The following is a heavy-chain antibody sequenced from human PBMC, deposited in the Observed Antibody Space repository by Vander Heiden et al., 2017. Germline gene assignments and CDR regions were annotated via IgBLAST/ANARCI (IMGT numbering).Heavy chain of an antibody. Sequence: EVQRLESGGGLVQPGGSLRLSCAAPGSTFSSYAMSWVRRAPGKGLGWVSAISGSGGSTYYADSVKGRFTISRDNSKNTLYLQMNSLRAEDTAVYYCAKGSEITMIVVVRDAFDIWGQGTMVTVSS. D-gene: IGHD3-22*01. CDR2: ISGSGGST. CDR1: GSTFSSYA. V-gene: IGHV3-23*01. J-gene: IGHJ3*02. CDR3: AKGSEITMIVVVRDAFDI.